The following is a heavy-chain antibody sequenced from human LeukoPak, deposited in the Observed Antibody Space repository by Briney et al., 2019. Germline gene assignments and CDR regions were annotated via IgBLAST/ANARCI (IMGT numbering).Heavy chain of an antibody. Sequence: GASVKVSCKSSGYTFTGYYIHWARQAPGQGLEWMGWINPNSGGTNYAQKFQGRVTMTGDTSISTAYMEVSRLRSDDTAVYYCARDWILGDGSGSYNAFDMWGQGTMVTVSS. CDR2: INPNSGGT. D-gene: IGHD3-10*01. CDR1: GYTFTGYY. V-gene: IGHV1-2*02. CDR3: ARDWILGDGSGSYNAFDM. J-gene: IGHJ3*02.